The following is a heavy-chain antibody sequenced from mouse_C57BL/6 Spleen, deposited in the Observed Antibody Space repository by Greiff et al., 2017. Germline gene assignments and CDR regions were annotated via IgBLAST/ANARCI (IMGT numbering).Heavy chain of an antibody. V-gene: IGHV1-52*01. J-gene: IGHJ4*01. CDR1: GYTFTSYW. CDR2: IDPSDSET. CDR3: AREGYEGYAMDY. D-gene: IGHD3-1*01. Sequence: QVQLKQPGAELVRPGSSVKLSCKASGYTFTSYWMHWVKQRPIQGLEWIGNIDPSDSETHYNQKFKDKATLTVDKSSSTAYMQLSSLTSEDSAVYYCAREGYEGYAMDYWGQGTSVTVSS.